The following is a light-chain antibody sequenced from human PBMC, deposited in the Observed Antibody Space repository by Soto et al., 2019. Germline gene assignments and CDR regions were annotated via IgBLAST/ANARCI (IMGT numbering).Light chain of an antibody. CDR2: GAS. J-gene: IGKJ1*01. CDR3: VQFDGPPSSWT. CDR1: QSVNSRY. V-gene: IGKV3-20*01. Sequence: EIVLTQSPGTLSLSPGERATLSCRASQSVNSRYLAWYQHKPGQAPRLLIYGASSRATGIPDRFSGSASGADFTLIIARLEPEDSAVYYCVQFDGPPSSWTFGHGTKVDI.